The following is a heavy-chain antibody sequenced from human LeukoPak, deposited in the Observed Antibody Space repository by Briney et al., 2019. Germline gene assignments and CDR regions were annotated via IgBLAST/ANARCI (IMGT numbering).Heavy chain of an antibody. J-gene: IGHJ4*02. CDR2: IYYSGST. Sequence: SETLSLTCTVSGGSISSGGYYWSWIRQHPGKGLEWIGYIYYSGSTYYNPSLKSRVTISVDTSKNQFSLKLSSVTAADTAVYYCARGRNLWFGELSYYFDCWGQGTLVTVSS. V-gene: IGHV4-31*03. D-gene: IGHD3-10*01. CDR3: ARGRNLWFGELSYYFDC. CDR1: GGSISSGGYY.